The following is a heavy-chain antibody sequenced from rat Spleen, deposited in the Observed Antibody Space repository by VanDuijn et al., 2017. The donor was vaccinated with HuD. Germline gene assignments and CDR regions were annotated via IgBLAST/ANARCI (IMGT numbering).Heavy chain of an antibody. V-gene: IGHV5-31*01. CDR2: ITTTGGST. J-gene: IGHJ2*01. Sequence: EVQLVESGGGLVQPGRSLKLSCVASGFTFSDYGMNWIRQAPGKGLEWVASITTTGGSTYYPDSVKGRFTISRDNAKSTLYLQMNSLRSEDTATYYCTRNHYYSSYTLAVMDAWGQGVMVTVSP. D-gene: IGHD1-2*01. CDR1: GFTFSDYG. CDR3: TRNHYYSSYTLAVMDA.